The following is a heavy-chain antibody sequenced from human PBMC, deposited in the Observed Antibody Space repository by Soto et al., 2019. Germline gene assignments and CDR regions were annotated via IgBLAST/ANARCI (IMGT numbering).Heavy chain of an antibody. CDR3: ARSKYSYGSGSHCDY. J-gene: IGHJ4*02. CDR2: MSHDGNNK. Sequence: GGSLRLSCAASGFTFSDYSMHWVRQAPGKGLEWLAIMSHDGNNKYYADSVKGRFTISRDISKSTVYVQMDSLRPEDTAVYYCARSKYSYGSGSHCDYWGQGTQVTVSS. D-gene: IGHD3-10*01. V-gene: IGHV3-30-3*01. CDR1: GFTFSDYS.